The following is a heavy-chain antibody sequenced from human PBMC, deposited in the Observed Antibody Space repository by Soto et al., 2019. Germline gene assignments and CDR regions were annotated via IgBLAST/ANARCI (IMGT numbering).Heavy chain of an antibody. J-gene: IGHJ5*02. Sequence: SETLSLTCTVSGGAVSSGTYYWSWIRQPPGKGLEWIGHIYFTGSTNYNPSPKSRVTMSLDTSRNQFSLKLSSVTAADTAVYYCTRGPPRVQWFDPWGLGTLVTVSS. CDR3: TRGPPRVQWFDP. V-gene: IGHV4-61*01. CDR2: IYFTGST. CDR1: GGAVSSGTYY.